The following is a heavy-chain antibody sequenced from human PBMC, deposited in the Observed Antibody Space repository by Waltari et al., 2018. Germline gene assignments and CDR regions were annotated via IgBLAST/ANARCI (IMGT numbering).Heavy chain of an antibody. D-gene: IGHD4-17*01. CDR3: VRGTPYGDFLDS. CDR2: IYYSGTT. CDR1: GGSISSSRFY. J-gene: IGHJ4*02. Sequence: QLQLQESGPGLVRPSETLSLTCTVSGGSISSSRFYWGWVRQPPGKGLEWIGLIYYSGTTHYSPSLKRRVTISVDTSKSHFSLNLNSVTAADTAVYYCVRGTPYGDFLDSWGQGTLVAVSS. V-gene: IGHV4-39*07.